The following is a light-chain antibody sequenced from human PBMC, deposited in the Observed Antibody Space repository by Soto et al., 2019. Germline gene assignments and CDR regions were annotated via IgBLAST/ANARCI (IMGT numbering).Light chain of an antibody. J-gene: IGKJ2*01. CDR2: GAS. V-gene: IGKV3-20*01. CDR1: QSVTSSY. Sequence: EIVLTQSPGTLSLSPGERATLSCRASQSVTSSYLAWYQLKPGQAPRILIYGASNRATGIPDRFSGSGSGTEFTLTISRLEPEDVAVYFCQQYGNSPPNTFGQGTKVEI. CDR3: QQYGNSPPNT.